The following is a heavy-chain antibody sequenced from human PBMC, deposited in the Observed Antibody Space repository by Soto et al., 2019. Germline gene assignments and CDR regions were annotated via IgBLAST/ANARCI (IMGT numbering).Heavy chain of an antibody. CDR2: INHSGST. Sequence: SETLSLTCAVYGGSFSGYYWSWIRQPPGKGLEWIGEINHSGSTNYNPSLKSRVTISVDTSKNQFSLKLSSVTAADTAVYYCASLPTGTTSLHYYYMDVWGKGTTVTVSS. CDR1: GGSFSGYY. J-gene: IGHJ6*03. V-gene: IGHV4-34*01. D-gene: IGHD1-1*01. CDR3: ASLPTGTTSLHYYYMDV.